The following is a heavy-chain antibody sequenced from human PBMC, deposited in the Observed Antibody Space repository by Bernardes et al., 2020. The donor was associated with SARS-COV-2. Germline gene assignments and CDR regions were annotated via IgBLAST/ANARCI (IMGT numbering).Heavy chain of an antibody. J-gene: IGHJ4*02. Sequence: GGSLRLSCAASGFTVSSNYMSWVRQAPGKGLEWVSVIYSGGSTYYADSVKGRFTISRDNSKNTLYLQMNSLRAEDTAVYYCARDPLPYSGYDYGYWGQGTLVTVSS. CDR1: GFTVSSNY. CDR3: ARDPLPYSGYDYGY. CDR2: IYSGGST. D-gene: IGHD5-12*01. V-gene: IGHV3-53*01.